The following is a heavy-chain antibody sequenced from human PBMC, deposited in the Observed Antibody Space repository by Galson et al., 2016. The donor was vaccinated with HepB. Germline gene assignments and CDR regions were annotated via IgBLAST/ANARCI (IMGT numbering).Heavy chain of an antibody. CDR1: GDSVSSNSAA. CDR3: ARLYWGLRAFDI. J-gene: IGHJ3*02. CDR2: TYYNSKWYN. V-gene: IGHV6-1*01. D-gene: IGHD2-8*02. Sequence: CAISGDSVSSNSAAWNWIRQSPSRGLEWLGRTYYNSKWYNDYAASVKSRMTINPDTSKNQFSLQLNSVTPEDTAVYYCARLYWGLRAFDIWGQGTMVTVSS.